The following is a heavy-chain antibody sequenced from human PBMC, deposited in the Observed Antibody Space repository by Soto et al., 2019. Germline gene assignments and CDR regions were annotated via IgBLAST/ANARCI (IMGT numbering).Heavy chain of an antibody. Sequence: QVQLVQSGAEVKKPGASVKVSCKTSGYTFTNFGLSWVRQAPGQGLEWMGWISAYNANTTYAQNSQCRVTMTTDTPMSTAYMELRSLRSDATAVNYGARGGTPIDYWGQGTLVTGSS. V-gene: IGHV1-18*01. CDR3: ARGGTPIDY. D-gene: IGHD3-16*01. CDR1: GYTFTNFG. CDR2: ISAYNANT. J-gene: IGHJ4*02.